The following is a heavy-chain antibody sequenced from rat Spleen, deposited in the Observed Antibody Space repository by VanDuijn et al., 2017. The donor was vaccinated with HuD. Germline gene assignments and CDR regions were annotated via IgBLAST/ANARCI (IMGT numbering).Heavy chain of an antibody. J-gene: IGHJ2*01. CDR2: ITDRGDSN. V-gene: IGHV5-27*01. Sequence: EVQLVESGGGLVQPGRSLKLSCAASGFTFSNSAMAWVRQAPTKGLEWVVSITDRGDSNYSRDSVKGRFTISRDNAKSTLYLQMDSLRSEDTATYYCTTGVYWGQGVMVTVSS. CDR1: GFTFSNSA. CDR3: TTGVY.